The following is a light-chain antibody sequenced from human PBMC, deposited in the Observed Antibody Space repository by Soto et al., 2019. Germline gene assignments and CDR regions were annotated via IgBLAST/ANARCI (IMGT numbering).Light chain of an antibody. V-gene: IGKV1-5*03. CDR3: QQYDTRCT. CDR2: KAS. CDR1: QNVNGW. Sequence: DIQMTQSPSTLSASVGDRVTITCRASQNVNGWLAWYQQKPGKAPKLLINKASTLESGVPSRFSGRGFGTELTLTISSLQTDDFATYYCQQYDTRCTFGKGTKVDLK. J-gene: IGKJ1*01.